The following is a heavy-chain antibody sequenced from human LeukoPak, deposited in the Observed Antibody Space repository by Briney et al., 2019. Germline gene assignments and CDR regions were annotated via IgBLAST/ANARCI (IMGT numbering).Heavy chain of an antibody. V-gene: IGHV3-7*01. CDR1: GFNSGNYW. CDR3: ARFIASPGPDAFDI. J-gene: IGHJ3*02. CDR2: IKQDGIET. D-gene: IGHD6-13*01. Sequence: GGSLRLSCAASGFNSGNYWMSWVRQAPGQRLEWLANIKQDGIETYYLDSVRGRFTISRDSARNSVYLQMNSLGADETAVYFCARFIASPGPDAFDIWGQGTLVTVSS.